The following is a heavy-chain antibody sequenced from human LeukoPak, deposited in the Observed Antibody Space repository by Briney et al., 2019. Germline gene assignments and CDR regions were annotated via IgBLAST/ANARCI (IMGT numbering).Heavy chain of an antibody. J-gene: IGHJ4*02. CDR2: ISGIGNAI. CDR3: VRHLATSGSYPLDY. V-gene: IGHV3-23*01. D-gene: IGHD2-15*01. CDR1: GFTFTDYA. Sequence: GGSLRLSCAASGFTFTDYAMSWVRQAPGTGLEWVSAISGIGNAIFYASSVKGRFTISRDSSKNTLSLQMSSLRAEDTAVYYCVRHLATSGSYPLDYWGQGTLVTVSS.